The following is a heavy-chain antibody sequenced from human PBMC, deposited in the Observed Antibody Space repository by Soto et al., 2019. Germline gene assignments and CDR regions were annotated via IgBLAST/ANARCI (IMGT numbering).Heavy chain of an antibody. D-gene: IGHD1-1*01. CDR1: GFTFSSYA. J-gene: IGHJ6*02. CDR3: AKVRGAGTYYNYGMDV. V-gene: IGHV3-23*01. Sequence: DVQVLESGGGVVQSGGSLRLSCSASGFTFSSYALSWVRQAPGKGLEWVSTISDSGGSTYYADSVRGRFTVSRDNSKNTWSLQMNSLRAEDTAVYYCAKVRGAGTYYNYGMDVWGQGTTVTVSS. CDR2: ISDSGGST.